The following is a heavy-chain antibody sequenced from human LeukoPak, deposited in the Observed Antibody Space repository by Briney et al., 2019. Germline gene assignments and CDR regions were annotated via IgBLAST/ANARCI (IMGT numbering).Heavy chain of an antibody. CDR1: GGSISSYY. J-gene: IGHJ6*02. V-gene: IGHV4-4*07. D-gene: IGHD2-2*01. CDR3: ARGPLYCSSTSCRDYYYYGMDV. CDR2: IYTSGST. Sequence: SETLSLTCTVSGGSISSYYWSWIRQPAGKGLEWIGCIYTSGSTNYNPSLKSRVTMSVDTSKNQFSLKLSSVTAADTAVYYCARGPLYCSSTSCRDYYYYGMDVWGQGTTVTVSS.